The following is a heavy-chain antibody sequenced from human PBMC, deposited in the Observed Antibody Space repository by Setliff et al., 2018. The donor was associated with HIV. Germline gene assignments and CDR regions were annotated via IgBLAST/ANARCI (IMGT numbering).Heavy chain of an antibody. V-gene: IGHV4-61*09. CDR3: AGSMGATKGSWFEP. CDR2: IYTSGST. J-gene: IGHJ5*02. D-gene: IGHD1-26*01. Sequence: SETLSLTCTVSGGSINSGSYYWSWIRQPAGKGLEWIGHIYTSGSTNYNPSLKSRVTMSVDTSKNQFSLRLTSVSAADTALYYCAGSMGATKGSWFEPWGQGTLVTVSS. CDR1: GGSINSGSYY.